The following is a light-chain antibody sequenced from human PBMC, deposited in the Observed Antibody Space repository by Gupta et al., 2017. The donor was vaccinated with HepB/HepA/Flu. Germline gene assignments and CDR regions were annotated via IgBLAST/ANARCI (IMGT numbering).Light chain of an antibody. CDR3: QQSDITPMT. V-gene: IGKV1-39*01. J-gene: IGKJ1*01. Sequence: DIQMTQSPSSLSASVGDSVTITCRASQNINIYLNWYQRKSGKAPKLLIYAASSLQSGVPSRFSGSGAGTDFTLTINSLQPEDFATYYCQQSDITPMTFGQGTKVEIK. CDR1: QNINIY. CDR2: AAS.